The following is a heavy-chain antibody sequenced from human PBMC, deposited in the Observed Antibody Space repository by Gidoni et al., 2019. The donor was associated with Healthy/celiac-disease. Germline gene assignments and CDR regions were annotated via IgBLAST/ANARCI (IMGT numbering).Heavy chain of an antibody. V-gene: IGHV4-31*03. CDR1: GGSISRGGYY. CDR2: IYFRGST. J-gene: IGHJ1*01. CDR3: ARDPGRKGYFQH. Sequence: QVQLQESGPGLVKPSQTLSLTCTVSGGSISRGGYYWSWIRQHPGKGLEWIGYIYFRGSTYYNPSLKSRVTISVDTSKNQFSLKLSSGTAADTAVYYCARDPGRKGYFQHWGQGTLGTVSS.